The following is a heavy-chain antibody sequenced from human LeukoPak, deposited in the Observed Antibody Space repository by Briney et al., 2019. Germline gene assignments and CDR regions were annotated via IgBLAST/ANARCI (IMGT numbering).Heavy chain of an antibody. V-gene: IGHV1-69*13. CDR3: ARDPGYCSSTSCYIWFDP. D-gene: IGHD2-2*02. CDR2: IIPIFGTA. Sequence: SVTVSCKASGGTFSSYAISWVRQAPGQGLEWMGGIIPIFGTANYAQKFQGRVTITADESTSTAYMELSSLRSEDTAVYYCARDPGYCSSTSCYIWFDPWGQGTLVTVSS. CDR1: GGTFSSYA. J-gene: IGHJ5*02.